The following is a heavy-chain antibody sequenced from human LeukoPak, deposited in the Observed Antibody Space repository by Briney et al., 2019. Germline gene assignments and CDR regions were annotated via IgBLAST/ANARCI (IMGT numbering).Heavy chain of an antibody. CDR1: GGSISSYY. J-gene: IGHJ4*02. V-gene: IGHV4-59*08. CDR2: IYYSGST. CDR3: ARHQASSGSPRFDS. Sequence: SETLSLTCIVSGGSISSYYWSWIRQPPGKGLEWIGYIYYSGSTNYNPSLKSRVTMSVDTSKNQFSLKLSSVTAADTAVYYCARHQASSGSPRFDSWGQGTLVTVSS. D-gene: IGHD3-10*01.